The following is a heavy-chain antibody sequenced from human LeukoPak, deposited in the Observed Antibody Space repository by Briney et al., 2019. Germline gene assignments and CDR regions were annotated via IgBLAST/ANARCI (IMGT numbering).Heavy chain of an antibody. CDR2: INAGNGNT. CDR1: GYTFTSYA. Sequence: ASVKVSCKASGYTFTSYAMHWVRQAPGQRLEWMGWINAGNGNTKYSQEFQGRVTITRDTSASTAYMELSSLRSEDMAVYYCAREDYYDSSGYYYTPPGGLDYWGQGTLVTVSS. V-gene: IGHV1-3*03. CDR3: AREDYYDSSGYYYTPPGGLDY. D-gene: IGHD3-22*01. J-gene: IGHJ4*02.